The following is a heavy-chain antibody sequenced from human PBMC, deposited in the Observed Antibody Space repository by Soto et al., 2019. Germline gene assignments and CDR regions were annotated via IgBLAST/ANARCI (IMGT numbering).Heavy chain of an antibody. CDR1: GFTVSGHY. D-gene: IGHD4-17*01. J-gene: IGHJ4*02. CDR3: EASIYGDGSFDY. V-gene: IGHV3-53*05. CDR2: LYSGGST. Sequence: PGGSLRLSCAASGFTVSGHYMNWVRQAPGKGLQWVSLLYSGGSTYYADSVTGRFTISRDNSKNTLYLQMDNLRVEDTAVYYCEASIYGDGSFDYWGQGTLVTVSS.